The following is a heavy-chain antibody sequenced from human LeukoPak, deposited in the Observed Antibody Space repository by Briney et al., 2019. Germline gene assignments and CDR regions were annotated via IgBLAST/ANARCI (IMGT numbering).Heavy chain of an antibody. D-gene: IGHD3-10*01. Sequence: GVSVKVSCKASGGTFISYAISWVRQAPGQGLEWMGWISAYNGNTNYAQKLQGRVTMTTDTSTSTAYMELRSLRSDDTAVYYCARVAVPYYYGSGSLPFGWFDPWGQGTLVTVSS. V-gene: IGHV1-18*01. J-gene: IGHJ5*02. CDR3: ARVAVPYYYGSGSLPFGWFDP. CDR2: ISAYNGNT. CDR1: GGTFISYA.